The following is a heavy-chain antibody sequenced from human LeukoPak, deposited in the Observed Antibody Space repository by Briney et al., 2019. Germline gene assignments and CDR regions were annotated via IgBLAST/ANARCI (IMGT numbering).Heavy chain of an antibody. D-gene: IGHD7-27*01. CDR3: ARDPSLTGDPPFFDY. CDR2: ISFDGNNI. CDR1: GFTFSSYA. V-gene: IGHV3-30*04. Sequence: PGRSLRLSCAASGFTFSSYAMHWVRQAPGKGLEWVAVISFDGNNIYYADSVQGRFTISRDNSKNTLYLQMNSLRAADTAVYYCARDPSLTGDPPFFDYWGQGTLVTVSS. J-gene: IGHJ4*02.